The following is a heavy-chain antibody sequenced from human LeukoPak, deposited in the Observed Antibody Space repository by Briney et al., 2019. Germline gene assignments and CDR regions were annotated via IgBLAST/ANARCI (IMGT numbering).Heavy chain of an antibody. J-gene: IGHJ4*02. D-gene: IGHD3-10*01. CDR2: ISGSGTST. CDR3: AKPYYGSGNYFGFNYYAFDY. V-gene: IGHV3-23*01. Sequence: TGGSLRLSCAASGFTFSSYAMSWVRQAPGKGLEWVSIISGSGTSTYYADSVKGRFTISRDNSKNTLYLQMNSLRAEDTAVYYCAKPYYGSGNYFGFNYYAFDYWGQGTLVTAS. CDR1: GFTFSSYA.